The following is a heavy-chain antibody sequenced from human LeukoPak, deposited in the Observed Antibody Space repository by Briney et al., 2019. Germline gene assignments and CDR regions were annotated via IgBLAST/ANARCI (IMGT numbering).Heavy chain of an antibody. Sequence: GGSLRLSCAASGFTFSSYWMSWVRQAPGKGLEWVANIKQDGSEKDYVDSVKGRFTISRDNAKNSLYLQMNSLRVEDTAVYYCARRLRVMGYQYYYMDVWGKGTTVTISS. J-gene: IGHJ6*03. CDR1: GFTFSSYW. CDR2: IKQDGSEK. D-gene: IGHD3-16*01. CDR3: ARRLRVMGYQYYYMDV. V-gene: IGHV3-7*01.